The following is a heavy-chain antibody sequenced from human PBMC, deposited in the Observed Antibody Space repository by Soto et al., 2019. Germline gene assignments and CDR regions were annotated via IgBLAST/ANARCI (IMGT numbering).Heavy chain of an antibody. CDR1: GGTFSSYA. Sequence: VKVSCKASGGTFSSYAISWVRQAPGQRLERMGGIIPIFGTANYAQKFQGRVTITADESTSTAYMELSSLRSEDTAVYYCARGHTYYYDSSGYQVFDYWGQGTLVTVSS. CDR3: ARGHTYYYDSSGYQVFDY. V-gene: IGHV1-69*13. J-gene: IGHJ4*02. D-gene: IGHD3-22*01. CDR2: IIPIFGTA.